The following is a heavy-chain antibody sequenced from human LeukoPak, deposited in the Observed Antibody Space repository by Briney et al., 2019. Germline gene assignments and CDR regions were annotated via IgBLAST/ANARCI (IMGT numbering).Heavy chain of an antibody. Sequence: GGSLRLSCAGSGFTFSTYWMSWVRQAPGKGVEWVANINGDGREKYYVDSVKGRFTISGDNAKNSLYLQMNSLRAEDTAVYYCGVVFWGQGTLVTVSS. CDR3: GVVF. CDR1: GFTFSTYW. V-gene: IGHV3-7*01. J-gene: IGHJ4*02. CDR2: INGDGREK.